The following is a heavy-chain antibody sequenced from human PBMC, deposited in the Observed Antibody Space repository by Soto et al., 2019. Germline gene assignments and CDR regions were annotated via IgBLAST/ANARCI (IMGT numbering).Heavy chain of an antibody. CDR3: ARDGRGYSGYDAYYFDY. CDR2: ISYDGSNK. J-gene: IGHJ4*02. CDR1: GFTFSSYA. D-gene: IGHD5-12*01. Sequence: GGSLRLSCAASGFTFSSYAMHWVRQAPGKGLEWVAVISYDGSNKYYADSVKGRFTISRDNSKNTLYLQMNSLRAEDTAVYYCARDGRGYSGYDAYYFDYWGQGTLVTVSS. V-gene: IGHV3-30-3*01.